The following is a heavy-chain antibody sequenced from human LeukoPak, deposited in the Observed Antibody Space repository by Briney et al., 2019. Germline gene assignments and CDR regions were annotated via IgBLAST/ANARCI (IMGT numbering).Heavy chain of an antibody. CDR2: ISAYKGHT. D-gene: IGHD4-17*01. Sequence: ASVKVSCKASGYTFLNYGITWVRQAPGQGLEWMGWISAYKGHTTYAQNLQGRVTMTTDTSTSTAYMELRSLRSDDTAVYYCAAVNTGYGDYGYDYWGQGTLVTVSS. CDR1: GYTFLNYG. J-gene: IGHJ4*02. CDR3: AAVNTGYGDYGYDY. V-gene: IGHV1-18*04.